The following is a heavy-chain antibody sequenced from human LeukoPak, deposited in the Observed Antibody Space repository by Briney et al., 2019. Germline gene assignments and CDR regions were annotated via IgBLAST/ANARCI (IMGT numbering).Heavy chain of an antibody. CDR2: ISSSSSYM. Sequence: GGFLRLSCAASGFTFSSYNMNWVRQAPGKGLEWVSSISSSSSYMYYADSVKGRFTISRDNAKNSLYLQMNSLRAEDTAVYYCARDPSGGDYWGQGTLVTVSS. V-gene: IGHV3-21*01. J-gene: IGHJ4*02. CDR1: GFTFSSYN. D-gene: IGHD3-10*01. CDR3: ARDPSGGDY.